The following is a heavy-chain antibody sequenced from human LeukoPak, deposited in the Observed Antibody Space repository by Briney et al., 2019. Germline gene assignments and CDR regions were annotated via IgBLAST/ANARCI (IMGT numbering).Heavy chain of an antibody. J-gene: IGHJ3*02. CDR1: GDSVFSNSS. V-gene: IGHV6-1*01. CDR3: ARGGQGDGYSADEAFDI. Sequence: LSQTLSLTCAISGDSVFSNSSWNWIRQSPSRGLEWLGRTYYRSKWYNDYVVSVKSRININPDTSKNQFSLQLSSVTPEDTAVYYCARGGQGDGYSADEAFDIWGQGTMVTVS. CDR2: TYYRSKWYN. D-gene: IGHD5-18*01.